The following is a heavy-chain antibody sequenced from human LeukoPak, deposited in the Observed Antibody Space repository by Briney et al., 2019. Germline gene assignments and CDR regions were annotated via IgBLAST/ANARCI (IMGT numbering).Heavy chain of an antibody. V-gene: IGHV4-39*07. Sequence: SETLSLTCSVSGGSISSSNYYWGWIRQPPGKGLEWIGSIPYSGSTYYNPSLKSRVTISVDMSKNQFSLKLSSVTAADTAVYYCAILSRSGTSPFDYWGQGTLVTVSS. CDR2: IPYSGST. J-gene: IGHJ4*02. CDR3: AILSRSGTSPFDY. CDR1: GGSISSSNYY. D-gene: IGHD6-13*01.